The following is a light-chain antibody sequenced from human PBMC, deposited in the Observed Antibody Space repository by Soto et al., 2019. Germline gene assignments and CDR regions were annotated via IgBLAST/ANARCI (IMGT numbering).Light chain of an antibody. J-gene: IGKJ5*01. CDR1: QSVNSRY. V-gene: IGKV3-20*01. Sequence: EIVLTQSPATLSLSPGERATLSFSASQSVNSRYIAWYQVKPGQAPRLLIYEASSRATGIPDRFSGGGSGTDFTLSISKVEPEDFAVYYCQQYGRPPRATFGQGTRLEIK. CDR3: QQYGRPPRAT. CDR2: EAS.